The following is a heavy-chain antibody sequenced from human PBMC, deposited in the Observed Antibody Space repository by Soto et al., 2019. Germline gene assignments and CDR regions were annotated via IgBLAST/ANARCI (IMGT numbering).Heavy chain of an antibody. D-gene: IGHD3-22*01. Sequence: ASVKVSCKASGGTFSSYAISWVRQAPGQGLEWMGGIIPIFGTANYAQKFQGRVTITADKSTSTAYMELSSLRSEDTAVYYCANSQYHYPSSGYYPLNWFDTWGQGTLVTVSS. CDR3: ANSQYHYPSSGYYPLNWFDT. CDR2: IIPIFGTA. CDR1: GGTFSSYA. J-gene: IGHJ5*02. V-gene: IGHV1-69*06.